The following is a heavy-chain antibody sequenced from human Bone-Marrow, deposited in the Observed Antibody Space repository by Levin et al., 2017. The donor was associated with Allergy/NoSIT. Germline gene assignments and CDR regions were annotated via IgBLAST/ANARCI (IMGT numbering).Heavy chain of an antibody. Sequence: GESLKISCAASGFTFSRYGMHWVRQAPGKGLEWVAVISYDGNHKYYADSVKGRFTISRDNSKNTLYLQMNSLTTEDTALYYCSRDVGIAVAATQNPPEGYFDPWGQGTLVTVSS. CDR3: SRDVGIAVAATQNPPEGYFDP. J-gene: IGHJ5*02. D-gene: IGHD6-19*01. CDR2: ISYDGNHK. V-gene: IGHV3-30*03. CDR1: GFTFSRYG.